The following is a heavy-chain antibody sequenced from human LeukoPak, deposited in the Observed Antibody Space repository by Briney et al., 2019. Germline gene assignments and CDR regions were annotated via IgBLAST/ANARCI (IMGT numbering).Heavy chain of an antibody. J-gene: IGHJ4*02. V-gene: IGHV3-23*01. CDR2: MSGSGKNT. D-gene: IGHD4/OR15-4a*01. Sequence: GGSLRLSCAASGFTFRIYAMTWVRQAPGKGLEWVSAMSGSGKNTWYADSVKGRFIISRDNSRNTLYLQMNSLRAEDTAVYYCAKPLHEYGDSHFDYWGQGTLVTVSS. CDR3: AKPLHEYGDSHFDY. CDR1: GFTFRIYA.